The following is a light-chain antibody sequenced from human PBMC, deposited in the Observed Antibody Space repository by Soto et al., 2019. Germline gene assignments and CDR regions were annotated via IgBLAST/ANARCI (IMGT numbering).Light chain of an antibody. V-gene: IGKV3D-20*02. CDR1: QSVSNNY. Sequence: EIVLTQSPGTLSLSPGERCTLSCSSSQSVSNNYLAWYQQKPGQAPRLLIFGASIRATGIPDRFIGSGSGTDFTLTISRLEPEDFAVYYCQQRGDWPPITFGQGTRLEIK. CDR3: QQRGDWPPIT. J-gene: IGKJ5*01. CDR2: GAS.